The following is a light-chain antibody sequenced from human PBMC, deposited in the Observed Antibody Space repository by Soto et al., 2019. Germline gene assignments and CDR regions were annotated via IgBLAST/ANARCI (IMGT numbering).Light chain of an antibody. Sequence: DIVMTQSPDSLAVSLGERATINCKSSQSVLYNSDNKNYLAWYQQKAGQPPKLLIYWASTPDSGVPDRFSGRGSGADFTLTISNLQADDVAVYSCQQYYTTLSFGGGTKVEIK. CDR1: QSVLYNSDNKNY. CDR3: QQYYTTLS. J-gene: IGKJ4*01. V-gene: IGKV4-1*01. CDR2: WAS.